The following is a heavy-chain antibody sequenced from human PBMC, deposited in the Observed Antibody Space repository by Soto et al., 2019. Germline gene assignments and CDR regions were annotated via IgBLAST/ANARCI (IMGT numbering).Heavy chain of an antibody. D-gene: IGHD7-27*01. CDR3: ARRWGTYFDY. V-gene: IGHV4-59*01. CDR2: IFYSGST. Sequence: SETLSLTCTVSGGSISNYYWSWLRQPPGKGLEWIGYIFYSGSTYYNPSLKSRVTISVDTSKNQFSLKLSSVTAADTAVYYCARRWGTYFDYWGQGTLVTVSS. J-gene: IGHJ4*02. CDR1: GGSISNYY.